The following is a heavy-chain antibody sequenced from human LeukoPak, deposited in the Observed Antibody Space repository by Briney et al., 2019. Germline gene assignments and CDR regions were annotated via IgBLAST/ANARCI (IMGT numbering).Heavy chain of an antibody. CDR1: GYTFTDYY. CDR3: TRDIVVELNNWFDP. J-gene: IGHJ5*02. Sequence: ASVKVSCKASGYTFTDYYMHWVRQAPGQGLEWMGRINPNSGGSNYAQEFQGRVTMTRDTSISTAYMELNRLRSDDTAVYYCTRDIVVELNNWFDPWGQGTLVTVSS. V-gene: IGHV1-2*06. D-gene: IGHD2-2*01. CDR2: INPNSGGS.